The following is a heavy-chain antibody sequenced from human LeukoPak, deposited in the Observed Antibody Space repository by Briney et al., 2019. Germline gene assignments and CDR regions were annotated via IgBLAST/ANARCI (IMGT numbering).Heavy chain of an antibody. Sequence: GGSLRLSCAASEFSFSSYWMHWVRQVPGEGLVWVSRINRDGSSTTYADSVKGRFTISRDNAKNTLYLQMNTLRAEDTAVYFCAGGYGGSNSSLTTPGAFDIWGQGTMVTVSS. D-gene: IGHD5-12*01. CDR3: AGGYGGSNSSLTTPGAFDI. J-gene: IGHJ3*02. CDR1: EFSFSSYW. CDR2: INRDGSST. V-gene: IGHV3-74*01.